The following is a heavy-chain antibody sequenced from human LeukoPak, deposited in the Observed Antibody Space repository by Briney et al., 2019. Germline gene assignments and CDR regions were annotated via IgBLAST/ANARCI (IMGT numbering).Heavy chain of an antibody. CDR2: IYTSGST. Sequence: SETLSLTCTVSGGSISSGSYYWSWIRQPAGKGLEWIGRIYTSGSTNYNPSLKSRVTISVDTSKNQFSLKLSSVTAADTAVYYCARSYYDGDGFDLWGRGTLVTVSS. V-gene: IGHV4-61*02. J-gene: IGHJ2*01. CDR3: ARSYYDGDGFDL. D-gene: IGHD3-22*01. CDR1: GGSISSGSYY.